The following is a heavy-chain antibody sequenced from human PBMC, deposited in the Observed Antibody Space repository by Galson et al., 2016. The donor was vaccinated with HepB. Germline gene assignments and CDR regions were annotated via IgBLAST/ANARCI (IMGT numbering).Heavy chain of an antibody. CDR1: GFTFSNYW. V-gene: IGHV3-74*01. Sequence: SLRLSCAASGFTFSNYWMHWVRQAPGKGLVWVSHITIDGSTTTYADSVKGRFTISRDNAKNPLYLQMNSLRVDDTAVYYCAVGGHVDYCGQGTLVTVSS. CDR3: AVGGHVDY. J-gene: IGHJ4*02. D-gene: IGHD1-26*01. CDR2: ITIDGSTT.